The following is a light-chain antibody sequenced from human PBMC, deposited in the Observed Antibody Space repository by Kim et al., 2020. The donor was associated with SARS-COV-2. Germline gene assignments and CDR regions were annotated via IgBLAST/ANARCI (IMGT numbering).Light chain of an antibody. J-gene: IGLJ3*02. CDR1: SLRGPY. CDR2: GEN. V-gene: IGLV3-19*01. Sequence: SSELTQDPAVSVALGQTVSITCQGDSLRGPYASWYRQKPGQAPILVMYGENKRPPQIPDRFSGSTSGDTSSLTITGTQAEDEADYYCSIRDTSANLWVFGGGTQLTVL. CDR3: SIRDTSANLWV.